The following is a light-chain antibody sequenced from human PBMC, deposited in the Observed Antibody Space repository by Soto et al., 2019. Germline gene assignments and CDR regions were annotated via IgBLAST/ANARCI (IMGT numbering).Light chain of an antibody. V-gene: IGKV1-39*01. Sequence: DVKMTQSPSSLSASVGDRVTITCRASQSISSYLNWYQQKPGKAPQVLIYAASSLQSGVPSRFSGSGSGTDFTLTISSLQPEDFATYYCQLRATFGPGTKVDVK. CDR1: QSISSY. CDR3: QLRAT. J-gene: IGKJ3*01. CDR2: AAS.